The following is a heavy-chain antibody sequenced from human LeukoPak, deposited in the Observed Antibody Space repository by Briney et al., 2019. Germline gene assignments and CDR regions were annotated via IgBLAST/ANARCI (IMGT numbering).Heavy chain of an antibody. CDR2: ISYDGSNK. V-gene: IGHV3-30*04. CDR1: GFTFSSYA. CDR3: ARDDPYGDYIDY. D-gene: IGHD4-17*01. Sequence: GRSLRLSCAASGFTFSSYAMHWVRQAPGTGLEWVAVISYDGSNKYYADSVKGRFTISRDNSKNTLYLQMNSLRAEDTAVYYCARDDPYGDYIDYWGQGTLVTVSS. J-gene: IGHJ4*02.